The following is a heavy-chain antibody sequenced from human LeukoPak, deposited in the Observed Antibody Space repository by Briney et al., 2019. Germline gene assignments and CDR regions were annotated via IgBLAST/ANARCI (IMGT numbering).Heavy chain of an antibody. CDR1: GFTFSSYA. Sequence: GGSLRLSCSASGFTFSSYAMHWVRQAPGKGLEYVSAISSNGGSTYYADSVKGRFTISRDNSKNTLYLQMSSLRAEDTAVYYRVKPPHYYGSGSSGDYWGQGTLVTVSS. D-gene: IGHD3-10*01. V-gene: IGHV3-64D*06. CDR3: VKPPHYYGSGSSGDY. J-gene: IGHJ4*02. CDR2: ISSNGGST.